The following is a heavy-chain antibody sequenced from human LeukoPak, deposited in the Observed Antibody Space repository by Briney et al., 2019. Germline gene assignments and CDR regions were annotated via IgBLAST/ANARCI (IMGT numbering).Heavy chain of an antibody. D-gene: IGHD3-3*01. CDR2: IYYSGST. CDR1: GGSISNYY. V-gene: IGHV4-59*08. CDR3: GALSGYSLSIDY. J-gene: IGHJ4*02. Sequence: PSETLSLTCTVSGGSISNYYWSWIRQPPGKGLEWIGYIYYSGSTNYNPSLKSRVTISVDTSKNQFSLKLSSVTAADTAVHYCGALSGYSLSIDYWGQGTLVTVSS.